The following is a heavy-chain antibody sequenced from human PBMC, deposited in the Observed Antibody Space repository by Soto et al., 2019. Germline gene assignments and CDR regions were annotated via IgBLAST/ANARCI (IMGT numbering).Heavy chain of an antibody. J-gene: IGHJ1*01. CDR1: GGTFSSYA. V-gene: IGHV1-69*06. Sequence: QVQLVQSGAEVKKPGSSVKVSCKASGGTFSSYAISWVRQAPGQGLAWMGGIIPIFGTANYAQKLPARVTIPADKSTSTAYMELSSLRSEDTAVYYCARGKYCGGDCYAEYFQHWGQGTLVTVSS. CDR2: IIPIFGTA. CDR3: ARGKYCGGDCYAEYFQH. D-gene: IGHD2-21*02.